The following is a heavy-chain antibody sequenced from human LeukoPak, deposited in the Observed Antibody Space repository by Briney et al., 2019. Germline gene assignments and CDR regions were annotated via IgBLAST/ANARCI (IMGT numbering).Heavy chain of an antibody. Sequence: GGSLRLSCAASGFTFSSYGMHWVRQAPGKGLEWVAVISYDGSNKYYADSVKGRFTISRDNSKNTLYLTMNSLRAEDTAVYYCAKVMVRGVISYLDYWGQGTLVTVSS. V-gene: IGHV3-30*18. CDR3: AKVMVRGVISYLDY. D-gene: IGHD3-10*01. CDR2: ISYDGSNK. CDR1: GFTFSSYG. J-gene: IGHJ4*02.